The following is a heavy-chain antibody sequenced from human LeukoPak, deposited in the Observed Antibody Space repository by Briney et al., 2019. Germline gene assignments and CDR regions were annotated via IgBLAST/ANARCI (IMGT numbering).Heavy chain of an antibody. CDR1: GFTFSNAW. CDR3: TTDYYYDSTWGLDY. V-gene: IGHV3-15*01. Sequence: GGSLRLSCAASGFTFSNAWMSWVRQAPGKGLEWVGRIKSKTDGGTTDYAAPVKGRFTISRDDSKNTLYLQMNSLKTEDTAVYYCTTDYYYDSTWGLDYWGQGTLVTVSS. J-gene: IGHJ4*02. D-gene: IGHD3-22*01. CDR2: IKSKTDGGTT.